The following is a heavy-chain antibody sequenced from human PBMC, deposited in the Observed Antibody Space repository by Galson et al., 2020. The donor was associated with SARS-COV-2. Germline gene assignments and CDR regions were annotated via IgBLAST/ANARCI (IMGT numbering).Heavy chain of an antibody. J-gene: IGHJ4*02. V-gene: IGHV3-23*01. Sequence: GGSLRLSCAASGFTFSSYAMSWVRQAPGKGLEWVSAISGSGGSTYYADSVKGRFTISRDNSKNTLYLQMNSLRAEDTAVYYCAKWGGLAYHYYDSSGYYHSTFDYWGQGTLVTVSS. CDR1: GFTFSSYA. D-gene: IGHD3-22*01. CDR3: AKWGGLAYHYYDSSGYYHSTFDY. CDR2: ISGSGGST.